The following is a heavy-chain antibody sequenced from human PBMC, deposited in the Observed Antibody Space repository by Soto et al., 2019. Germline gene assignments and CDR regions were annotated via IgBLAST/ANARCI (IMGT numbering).Heavy chain of an antibody. CDR1: GGSINSGGYY. CDR3: ARGYRQSGYSSGWVFDY. J-gene: IGHJ4*02. Sequence: QVQLQESGPGLVKPSQTLSLICTVSGGSINSGGYYWNWIRQHPGKGLECIGYIFYSGSTYYNPFVRSRGTLSADTSDNQYALNLSCVTGAETAGYVCARGYRQSGYSSGWVFDYWGQGTLVNVSS. D-gene: IGHD6-25*01. V-gene: IGHV4-31*03. CDR2: IFYSGST.